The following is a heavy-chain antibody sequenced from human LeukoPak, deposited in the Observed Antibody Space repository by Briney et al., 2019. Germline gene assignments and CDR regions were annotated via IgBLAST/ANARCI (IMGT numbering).Heavy chain of an antibody. D-gene: IGHD2-15*01. CDR3: ASSAIGYCSGGSRYGGWYLDY. V-gene: IGHV3-23*01. CDR1: GFAFSSYA. J-gene: IGHJ4*02. Sequence: GGSLRLSCAASGFAFSSYAMAWVRQAPGEGLEWVSAISGTGGTTYYAASVKGRFTISRDNSKNTFYLQMNNPRVEDTAVYYCASSAIGYCSGGSRYGGWYLDYWGQGTLVTVSS. CDR2: ISGTGGTT.